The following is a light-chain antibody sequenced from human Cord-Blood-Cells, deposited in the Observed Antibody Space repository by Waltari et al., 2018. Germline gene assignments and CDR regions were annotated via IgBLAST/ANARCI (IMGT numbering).Light chain of an antibody. V-gene: IGKV3-20*01. CDR2: GAS. J-gene: IGKJ1*01. CDR1: QSVSSSY. CDR3: QQYGSSPLT. Sequence: EIVLTQSPGTLSLSPGERATLSCRASQSVSSSYLAWYQQKPGQAPRLLIKGASSRATGIPDRFSGSGSGTDFTLTISRLEPEDFAVYYCQQYGSSPLTFGQGTKVEIK.